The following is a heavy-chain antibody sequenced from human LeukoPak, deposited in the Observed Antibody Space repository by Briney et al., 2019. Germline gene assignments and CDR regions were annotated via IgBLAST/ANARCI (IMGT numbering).Heavy chain of an antibody. CDR2: ISNSGGST. CDR1: GFAFRNNA. J-gene: IGHJ4*02. Sequence: PGGSLRLSCVASGFAFRNNAMSWVRQAPGKGLEWVSPISNSGGSTYYADSVKGRFTISRDNSKKTLYLQVTTLRAQDTPLYYFASSYGTSAYYPFDWWGEGTLVTVFS. D-gene: IGHD3-22*01. CDR3: ASSYGTSAYYPFDW. V-gene: IGHV3-23*01.